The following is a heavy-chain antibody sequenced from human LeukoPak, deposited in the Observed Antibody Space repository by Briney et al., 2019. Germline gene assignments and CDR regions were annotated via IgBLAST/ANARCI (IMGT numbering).Heavy chain of an antibody. CDR2: IIPIFGTA. CDR1: GYTFTSYG. V-gene: IGHV1-69*13. J-gene: IGHJ5*02. D-gene: IGHD3-22*01. Sequence: ASVKVSCKASGYTFTSYGISWVRQAPGQGLEWMGGIIPIFGTANYAQKFQGRVTITADESTSTAYMELSSLRSEDTAVYYCARAEYYYDSSGYYGTNWFDPWGQGTLVTVSS. CDR3: ARAEYYYDSSGYYGTNWFDP.